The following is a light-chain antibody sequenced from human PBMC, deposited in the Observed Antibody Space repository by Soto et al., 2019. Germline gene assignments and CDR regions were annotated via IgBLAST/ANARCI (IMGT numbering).Light chain of an antibody. J-gene: IGKJ1*01. CDR3: QQYNNWPPGT. CDR1: QSIKSW. V-gene: IGKV1-5*03. Sequence: DIQMTQSPSTLSASVGDRVTITCRASQSIKSWLAWYQQKPGKAPKLLIYEASSLESGVPSRFGGSGSGTEFTLTISSLQPDDFATYYCQQYNNWPPGTFGQGTKVDIK. CDR2: EAS.